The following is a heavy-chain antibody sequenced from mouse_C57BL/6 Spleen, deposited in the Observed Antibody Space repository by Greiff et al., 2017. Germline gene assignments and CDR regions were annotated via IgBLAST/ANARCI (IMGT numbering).Heavy chain of an antibody. CDR2: IDPEDGET. D-gene: IGHD1-1*01. CDR1: GFNIKDYY. CDR3: DGWGSSYWYFDV. Sequence: EVQLQQSGAELVKPGASVKLSCTASGFNIKDYYMHWVKQRTEQGLERIGRIDPEDGETKYAPKFQGKGTITADTSSNKAYLQLSSLTSGNTAVYCCDGWGSSYWYFDVWGTGTTVTVSS. J-gene: IGHJ1*03. V-gene: IGHV14-2*01.